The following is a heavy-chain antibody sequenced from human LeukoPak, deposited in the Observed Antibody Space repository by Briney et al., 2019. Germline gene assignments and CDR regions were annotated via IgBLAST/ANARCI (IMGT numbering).Heavy chain of an antibody. CDR3: ARDTYDSSGYCYFDY. Sequence: SVKVSCKASGGTFSSYAISWVRQAPGQGLEWMGGIIPIFGTANYAQKFQGRVTITADESTSTAYMELSSLRSEDTAVYYCARDTYDSSGYCYFDYWGQGTLVTVTT. J-gene: IGHJ4*02. CDR2: IIPIFGTA. D-gene: IGHD3-22*01. CDR1: GGTFSSYA. V-gene: IGHV1-69*01.